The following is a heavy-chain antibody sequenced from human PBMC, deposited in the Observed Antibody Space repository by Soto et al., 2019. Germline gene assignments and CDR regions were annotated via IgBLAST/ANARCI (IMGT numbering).Heavy chain of an antibody. CDR1: GFSLFNPRMG. CDR3: ARVPRGSNWDPYHYFGMDV. V-gene: IGHV2-26*01. J-gene: IGHJ6*02. D-gene: IGHD6-13*01. Sequence: QVTLKESDPVLVKPTETLTLTCTVSGFSLFNPRMGVAWIRQPPGKALEWLAHIFPNDEKSHRPSLKSRLTISKDTSNIQVVLTMSNVDPVDTATYYCARVPRGSNWDPYHYFGMDVWGQGTTVTVSS. CDR2: IFPNDEK.